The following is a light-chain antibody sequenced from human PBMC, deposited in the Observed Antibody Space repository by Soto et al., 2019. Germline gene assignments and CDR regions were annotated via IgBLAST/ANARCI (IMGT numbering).Light chain of an antibody. CDR3: QSYDSSLSGYV. V-gene: IGLV1-40*01. CDR1: SSNIGAGYD. CDR2: GNS. Sequence: QSVLTQPPSVSGAPGQRVTISCTGSSSNIGAGYDVHWYQQLPGTAPKLLIYGNSKRPSGVPDRFTGSKSGTSASLAITGLQAEDEADYYFQSYDSSLSGYVFGTGTKVTVL. J-gene: IGLJ1*01.